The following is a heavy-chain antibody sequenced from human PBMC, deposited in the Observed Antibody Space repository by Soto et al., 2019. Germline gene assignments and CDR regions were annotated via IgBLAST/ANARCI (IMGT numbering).Heavy chain of an antibody. V-gene: IGHV1-8*01. Sequence: QVQLVQSGAEVKKPGAPVKVSCKASGYTFTSWDVYWVRQAAGQGLEWMGYMNRRSGNTGYEQKFQGRVTMTRDTSISTAYMELSSVTSDDTAVYYCTASSWTGAGLDFWGQGTPVTVSS. CDR2: MNRRSGNT. D-gene: IGHD6-13*01. CDR1: GYTFTSWD. J-gene: IGHJ4*01. CDR3: TASSWTGAGLDF.